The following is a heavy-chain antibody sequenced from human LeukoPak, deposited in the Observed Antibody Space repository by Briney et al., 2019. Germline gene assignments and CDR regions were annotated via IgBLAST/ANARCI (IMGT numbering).Heavy chain of an antibody. J-gene: IGHJ4*02. V-gene: IGHV1-2*02. D-gene: IGHD3-10*01. CDR3: ARESMVRGVNIFDY. CDR1: GYTFTGYY. Sequence: ASVKVSCKASGYTFTGYYTHWVRQAPGQGLEWMGWINPNSGGTNYAQKFQGRVTMTRDTSISTAYMELSRLRSDDTAVYYCARESMVRGVNIFDYWGQGTLVTVSS. CDR2: INPNSGGT.